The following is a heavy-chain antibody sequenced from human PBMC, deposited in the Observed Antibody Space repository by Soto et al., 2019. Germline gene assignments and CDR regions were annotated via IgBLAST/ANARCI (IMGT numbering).Heavy chain of an antibody. CDR2: IYYSGNT. D-gene: IGHD5-18*01. J-gene: IGHJ5*02. Sequence: SXTLSLTCTVSGGSVSSGDYYWSWIRRPPGKGLEWIGYIYYSGNTNYNPSLKSRVIISVDTSKNLFSLKLTSVTAADTAVYYCARITVDTSMISWLDPWCQGTLVTVSS. V-gene: IGHV4-61*08. CDR3: ARITVDTSMISWLDP. CDR1: GGSVSSGDYY.